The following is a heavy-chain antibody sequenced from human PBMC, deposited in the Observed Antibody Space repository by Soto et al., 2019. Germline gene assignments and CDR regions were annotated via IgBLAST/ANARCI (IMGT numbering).Heavy chain of an antibody. J-gene: IGHJ5*02. CDR3: STDRRFDP. V-gene: IGHV3-15*07. CDR2: IKSKAVGGTI. CDR1: GFTFSNTW. Sequence: VQLVESGGGLVKPGGSLRLSCAASGFTFSNTWMNWVRQAPGKGLEWVGRIKSKAVGGTIEYAAPVKGRFTISRDDSKNTLYLQMNSLKTEDTAVYYCSTDRRFDPWGQGTLVTVSS.